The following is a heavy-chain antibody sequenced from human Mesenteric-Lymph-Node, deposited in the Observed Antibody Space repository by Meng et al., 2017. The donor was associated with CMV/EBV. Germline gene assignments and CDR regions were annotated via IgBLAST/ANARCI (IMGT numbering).Heavy chain of an antibody. D-gene: IGHD1-26*01. CDR1: GFTFNDYW. J-gene: IGHJ6*02. CDR2: IEGDGNTK. V-gene: IGHV3-7*01. CDR3: ARDSWELLYYYYGMDV. Sequence: GGSLRLSCIVSGFTFNDYWMSWVRQAPGKGLEWVADIEGDGNTKYYGDSVKGRFTISRDNAKKSLYLQINALRVEDTAVYYCARDSWELLYYYYGMDVWGQGTTVTVSS.